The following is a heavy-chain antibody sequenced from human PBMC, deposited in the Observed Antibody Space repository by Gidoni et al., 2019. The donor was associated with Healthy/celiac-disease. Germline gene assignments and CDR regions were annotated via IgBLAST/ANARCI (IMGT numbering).Heavy chain of an antibody. CDR1: GYSFTSYC. CDR3: ARRNYYDSSGYYYDY. Sequence: EVQLVQSGAEVKTPGEALKISCKGSGYSFTSYCIGWVRQMPGKGLEWMGIIYPGDSDTRYSPSFQGQVTISADKSISTAYLQWSSLKASDTAMYYCARRNYYDSSGYYYDYWGQGTLVTVSS. J-gene: IGHJ4*02. CDR2: IYPGDSDT. D-gene: IGHD3-22*01. V-gene: IGHV5-51*03.